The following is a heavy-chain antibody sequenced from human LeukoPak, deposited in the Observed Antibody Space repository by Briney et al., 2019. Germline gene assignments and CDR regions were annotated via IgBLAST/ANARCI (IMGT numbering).Heavy chain of an antibody. V-gene: IGHV4-39*07. D-gene: IGHD5-24*01. Sequence: SETLSLTCTVSGGSISSSSYYWGWIRQPPGKGLEWIGGIYYSGSTYYNPPLKSRVTISVDTSKNQFSLKLSSVTAADTAVYYCARIEMATITLDYWGQGTLVTVSS. CDR1: GGSISSSSYY. J-gene: IGHJ4*02. CDR3: ARIEMATITLDY. CDR2: IYYSGST.